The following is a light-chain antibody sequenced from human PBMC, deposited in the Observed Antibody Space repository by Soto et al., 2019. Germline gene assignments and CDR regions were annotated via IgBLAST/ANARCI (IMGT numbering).Light chain of an antibody. V-gene: IGKV1-5*01. CDR2: AAS. CDR1: QPISSW. J-gene: IGKJ1*01. CDR3: LQHNSYPQT. Sequence: DIQMTQSPPTLSASVGGRVTITCRASQPISSWLAWYHQKPGKAPKLLIYAASSLQSGVPSRFSGSGSGTEFTLTISSLQPEDFATYYCLQHNSYPQTFGQGTKVDI.